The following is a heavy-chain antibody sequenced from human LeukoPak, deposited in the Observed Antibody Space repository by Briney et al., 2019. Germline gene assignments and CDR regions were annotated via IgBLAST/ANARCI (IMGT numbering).Heavy chain of an antibody. J-gene: IGHJ3*02. CDR1: GVSISIDN. V-gene: IGHV4-4*07. D-gene: IGHD3-10*02. CDR2: IYTTGST. CDR3: ARTPYYSVLADDDFDI. Sequence: PSETLSLTCTVSGVSISIDNWSSVRQPAGKGLEWIGRIYTTGSTNYNPSLKSRVTMSVDTSKSQFSLKLSSVTAADTAMYYCARTPYYSVLADDDFDIWCQGRMVTVSS.